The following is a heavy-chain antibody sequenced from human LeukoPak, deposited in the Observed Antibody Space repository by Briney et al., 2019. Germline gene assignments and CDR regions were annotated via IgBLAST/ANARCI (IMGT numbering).Heavy chain of an antibody. J-gene: IGHJ3*02. D-gene: IGHD4-17*01. V-gene: IGHV3-33*01. CDR1: GFTFSSYG. CDR3: ARDLNGDYASAFDI. Sequence: GGSLRLSCAASGFTFSSYGMHWVRQAPGKGLEWVAVIWYDGSNKYYADSVKGRFTISRDNAKNTLYLQMNSLRAEDTAVYYCARDLNGDYASAFDIWGQGTMVTVSS. CDR2: IWYDGSNK.